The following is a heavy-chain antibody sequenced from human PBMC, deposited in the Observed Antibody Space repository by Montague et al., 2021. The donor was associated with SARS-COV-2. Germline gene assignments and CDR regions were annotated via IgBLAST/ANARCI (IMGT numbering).Heavy chain of an antibody. CDR2: IHYDGSST. CDR1: GFTLSSYW. J-gene: IGHJ4*02. D-gene: IGHD1-26*01. V-gene: IGHV3-74*01. Sequence: SLRLSCAASGFTLSSYWMYWVRQAPGKGLVWISRIHYDGSSTNYADSVKGRFTISRDTAKSTLYLQVNSLRAEDTAVYYCARESGSFHDGGYFDYWGQGSLVTVSS. CDR3: ARESGSFHDGGYFDY.